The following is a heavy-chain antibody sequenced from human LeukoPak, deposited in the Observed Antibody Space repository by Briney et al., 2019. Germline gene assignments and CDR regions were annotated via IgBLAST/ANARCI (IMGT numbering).Heavy chain of an antibody. J-gene: IGHJ4*02. CDR1: GYSFTSFW. CDR2: IYPGDSDT. CDR3: ASFSMVRGVVTDY. Sequence: ESLKISCQGFGYSFTSFWIGWVRQMPGKGLEWMGVIYPGDSDTRYRPSFQGQVTISADKSITTAYLQWTSLKASDTAIYYCASFSMVRGVVTDYWGQGTLVTVSS. D-gene: IGHD3-10*01. V-gene: IGHV5-51*01.